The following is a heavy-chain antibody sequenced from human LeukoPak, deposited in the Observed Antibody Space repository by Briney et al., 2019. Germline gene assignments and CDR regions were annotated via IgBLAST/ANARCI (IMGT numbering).Heavy chain of an antibody. J-gene: IGHJ4*02. CDR3: ARVGGVCSSTSCQGTWFDY. V-gene: IGHV4-59*01. CDR1: GGSISSYY. Sequence: SETLCLTCTVSGGSISSYYWRWIRQPPGKGLEWMGYIHYSGSTNYNPSLKSRVTISVDTSNNQISLTLSSVTAPDADVYYCARVGGVCSSTSCQGTWFDYWGQGTLVTVSS. D-gene: IGHD2-2*01. CDR2: IHYSGST.